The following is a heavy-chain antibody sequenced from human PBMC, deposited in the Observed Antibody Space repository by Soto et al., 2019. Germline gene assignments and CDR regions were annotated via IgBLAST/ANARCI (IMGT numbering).Heavy chain of an antibody. CDR1: GFTFSSYS. CDR2: ISSSSSYI. CDR3: ARDFPGLEAVAGTFYFDY. D-gene: IGHD6-19*01. J-gene: IGHJ4*02. V-gene: IGHV3-21*01. Sequence: EVQLVESGGGLVKPGGSLRLSCAASGFTFSSYSMNWVRQAPGKGLEWVSSISSSSSYIYYADSVKGRFTISRDNAKNSLYLQMNSLRAEATAVYYCARDFPGLEAVAGTFYFDYWGQGTLVTVSS.